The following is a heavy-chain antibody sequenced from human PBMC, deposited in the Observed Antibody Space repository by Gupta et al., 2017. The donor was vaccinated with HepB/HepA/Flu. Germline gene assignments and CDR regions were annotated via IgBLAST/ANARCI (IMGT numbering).Heavy chain of an antibody. J-gene: IGHJ4*02. V-gene: IGHV1-18*01. D-gene: IGHD3-10*01. Sequence: KLQGRVTMTTDTSTSTAYMELRSLRSDDTAVYYCARDYGSGSYRPFDYWGQGTLVTVSS. CDR3: ARDYGSGSYRPFDY.